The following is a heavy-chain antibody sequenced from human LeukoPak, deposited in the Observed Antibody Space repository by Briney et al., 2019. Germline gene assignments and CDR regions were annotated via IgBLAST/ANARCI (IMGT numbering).Heavy chain of an antibody. D-gene: IGHD2-2*01. J-gene: IGHJ6*02. CDR3: ARGYCSSTSCHYGMDV. CDR2: INPNSGGT. CDR1: GYTFTGYY. V-gene: IGHV1-2*02. Sequence: ASVKVSCKASGYTFTGYYMHWVRQAPGQGLEWMGWINPNSGGTNYAQKFQGRVTMTRDTSISTAYMELSRLRSVDTAVYYCARGYCSSTSCHYGMDVWGQGTTVTVSS.